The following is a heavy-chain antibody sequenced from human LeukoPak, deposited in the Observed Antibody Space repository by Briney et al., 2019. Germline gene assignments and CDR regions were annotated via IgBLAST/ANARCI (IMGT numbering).Heavy chain of an antibody. Sequence: PSETLSLTCTVSGGSISSYYWSWIRQPAGKGLEWIGRIYTSGATTYNPSLKGRVPMSLAPPKTKFSRSLTSLTAAATAVYYCARGSAVAGTGLWGQGTLVTVSS. J-gene: IGHJ4*02. CDR3: ARGSAVAGTGL. CDR1: GGSISSYY. V-gene: IGHV4-4*07. D-gene: IGHD6-19*01. CDR2: IYTSGAT.